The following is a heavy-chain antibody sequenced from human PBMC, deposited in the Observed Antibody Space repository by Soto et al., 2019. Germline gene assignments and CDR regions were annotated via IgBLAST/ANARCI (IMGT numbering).Heavy chain of an antibody. CDR2: AYYGGNT. CDR1: GDSISSYY. Sequence: PSETLSLTCTVSGDSISSYYWSWIRQPPGKGLEWIGYAYYGGNTNYNPSLKSRVTISVDTSKNQFSLKLSSVTAADTAVYYCACVQARGVPAAPEDYYYYMDVWGKGTTVTVSS. V-gene: IGHV4-59*01. D-gene: IGHD2-2*01. CDR3: ACVQARGVPAAPEDYYYYMDV. J-gene: IGHJ6*03.